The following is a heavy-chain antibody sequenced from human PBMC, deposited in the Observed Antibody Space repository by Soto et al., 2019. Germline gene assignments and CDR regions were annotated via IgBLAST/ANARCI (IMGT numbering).Heavy chain of an antibody. CDR1: GFTFSSYA. CDR2: ISGSGGGT. Sequence: EVQLLESGGDLVQPGGSLRLSCAASGFTFSSYAMSWVRQAPGKGPEWVSAISGSGGGTYYADSVKGRFTISRDNSKNTLYLQMNSLRAEDTAVYYCAKDQGYWYFDLWGRGTLVTVSS. CDR3: AKDQGYWYFDL. V-gene: IGHV3-23*01. J-gene: IGHJ2*01.